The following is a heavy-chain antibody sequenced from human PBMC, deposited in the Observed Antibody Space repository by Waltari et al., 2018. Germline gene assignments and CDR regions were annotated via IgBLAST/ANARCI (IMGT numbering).Heavy chain of an antibody. V-gene: IGHV3-23*01. CDR3: AKEGGGFWSGYPGSYYYDN. Sequence: EVQLLESGGGLVQPGGSLRLSCAASGFTFNFYAMSWVRQAPGKGLEWVASIRGRSALMDYADSVKCRFTIARDNSRNTRYLQLNSLRAEDMAVYYCAKEGGGFWSGYPGSYYYDNWGEGTLVTVSS. J-gene: IGHJ4*02. D-gene: IGHD3-3*01. CDR1: GFTFNFYA. CDR2: IRGRSALM.